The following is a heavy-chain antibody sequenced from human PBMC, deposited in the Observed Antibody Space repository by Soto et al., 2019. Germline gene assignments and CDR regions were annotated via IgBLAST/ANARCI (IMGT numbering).Heavy chain of an antibody. Sequence: QVQLQESGPGLVKPSQTLSLTCTVSGGSISSGDYYWSWIRQPPGKGLEWIGYIYYSGSTYYNPSIKSRVTISVDTSKNQFSLKLSSVTAADTAVYYCAREVRPPYCSGGSCYSPYFDYWGQGTLVTVSS. CDR2: IYYSGST. CDR3: AREVRPPYCSGGSCYSPYFDY. D-gene: IGHD2-15*01. CDR1: GGSISSGDYY. V-gene: IGHV4-30-4*01. J-gene: IGHJ4*02.